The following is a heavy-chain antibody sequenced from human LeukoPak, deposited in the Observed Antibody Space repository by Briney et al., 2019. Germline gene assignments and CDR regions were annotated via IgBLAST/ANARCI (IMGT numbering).Heavy chain of an antibody. Sequence: EASVKVSCKVSGYTLTELSMHWVRQAPGKGLEWMGGFDPEDGETIYAQKFQGRVTMTEDTSTDTAYMELSSLRSEDTAVYYCATEFPSSPLSPYYYYGMDVWGQGTTVTVSS. V-gene: IGHV1-24*01. J-gene: IGHJ6*02. CDR3: ATEFPSSPLSPYYYYGMDV. D-gene: IGHD6-13*01. CDR2: FDPEDGET. CDR1: GYTLTELS.